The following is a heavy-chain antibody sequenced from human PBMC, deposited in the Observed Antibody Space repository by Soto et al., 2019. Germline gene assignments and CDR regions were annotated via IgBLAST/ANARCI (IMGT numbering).Heavy chain of an antibody. CDR2: INWNDDE. V-gene: IGHV2-5*01. D-gene: IGHD2-21*01. CDR3: AHRHDLGGFDF. J-gene: IGHJ6*02. Sequence: RQPPGKALEWLALINWNDDERYSPSLKDRLTITKDTSRNHVVLTMTNIDPVDTATYYCAHRHDLGGFDFLGQGTTVTVSS.